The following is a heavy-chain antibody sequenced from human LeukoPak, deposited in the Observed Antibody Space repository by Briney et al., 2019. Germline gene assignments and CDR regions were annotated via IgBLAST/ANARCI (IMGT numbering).Heavy chain of an antibody. CDR2: INTHNGDT. D-gene: IGHD2-2*01. CDR1: GYTFASFG. V-gene: IGHV1-18*01. CDR3: ARVAHCSSTTCYQGIFDY. Sequence: ASVKVSCKASGYTFASFGITWVRQAPGQGLEWMGWINTHNGDTNYAQKLQGRVTMTTDTSTSTAYMELRSLRSDDTAVYYCARVAHCSSTTCYQGIFDYWGQGTLVTVSS. J-gene: IGHJ4*02.